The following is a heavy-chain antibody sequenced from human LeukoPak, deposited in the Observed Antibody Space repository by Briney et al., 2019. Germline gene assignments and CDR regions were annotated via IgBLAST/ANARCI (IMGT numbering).Heavy chain of an antibody. Sequence: SETLSLTCTVSGASISSYYWSWIRQPPGKGLEWIGYIYYSGSTNYNPSLKSRVTISVDTSKNQFSLKLSSVTAADTAVYYCASLGYCSSTSCYGDYWGQGTLVTVSS. D-gene: IGHD2-2*01. CDR2: IYYSGST. CDR1: GASISSYY. J-gene: IGHJ4*02. CDR3: ASLGYCSSTSCYGDY. V-gene: IGHV4-59*01.